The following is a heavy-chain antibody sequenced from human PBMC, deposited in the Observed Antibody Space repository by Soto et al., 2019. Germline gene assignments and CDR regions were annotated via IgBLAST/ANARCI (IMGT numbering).Heavy chain of an antibody. J-gene: IGHJ5*02. Sequence: PGGSLRLSCAASGFTFSSYWRHWVRQAPGKGLGWVSRINSDGSSTSYADSVKGRFTISRDNAKNTLYLQMNSLRVEDTAVYYCARVKGFWFDPWGQGTLVTVSS. V-gene: IGHV3-74*01. CDR3: ARVKGFWFDP. CDR1: GFTFSSYW. CDR2: INSDGSST.